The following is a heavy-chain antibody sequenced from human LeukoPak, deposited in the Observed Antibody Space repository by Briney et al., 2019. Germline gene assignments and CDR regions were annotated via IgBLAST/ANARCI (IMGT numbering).Heavy chain of an antibody. CDR2: IIPIFGTA. V-gene: IGHV1-69*06. CDR1: GYTFTSYA. Sequence: EASVKVSCKASGYTFTSYAISWVRQAPGQGLEWMGGIIPIFGTANYAQKFQGRVTITADKSTSTAYMELSSLRSEDTAVYYCARVRFGESPQAGPNWFDPWGQGTLVTVSS. CDR3: ARVRFGESPQAGPNWFDP. J-gene: IGHJ5*02. D-gene: IGHD3-10*01.